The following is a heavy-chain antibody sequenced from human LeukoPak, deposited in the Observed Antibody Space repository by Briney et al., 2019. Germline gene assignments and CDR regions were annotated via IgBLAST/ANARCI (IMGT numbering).Heavy chain of an antibody. J-gene: IGHJ6*02. CDR1: GFTLRSYA. CDR3: ARDGEPPLYCSGGSCYSIDYYYYGMDV. CDR2: ISYDGSNK. Sequence: GSLRLSCAASGFTLRSYAMHWVRPAPGKGLEWVAGISYDGSNKYYADSVKGRFTISRDNSKNTLYLQMNSLRAEDTAVYYCARDGEPPLYCSGGSCYSIDYYYYGMDVWGQGTTVTVSS. V-gene: IGHV3-30-3*01. D-gene: IGHD2-15*01.